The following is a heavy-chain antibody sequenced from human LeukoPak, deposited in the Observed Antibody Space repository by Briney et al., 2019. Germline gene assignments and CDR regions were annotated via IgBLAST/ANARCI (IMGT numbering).Heavy chain of an antibody. J-gene: IGHJ4*02. CDR2: IFYSGST. CDR3: ASLEMVYAYFDY. D-gene: IGHD2-8*01. CDR1: SGSISTNY. Sequence: SETLSLTCTVSSGSISTNYWGWVRQPPGKALEWIGNIFYSGSTYYSPSLKSRVTISVDKSKNQFSLKLSSVTAADTAVYYCASLEMVYAYFDYWGQGTLVTVSS. V-gene: IGHV4-39*07.